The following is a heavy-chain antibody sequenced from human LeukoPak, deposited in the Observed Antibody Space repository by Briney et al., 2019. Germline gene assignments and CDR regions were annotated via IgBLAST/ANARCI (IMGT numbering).Heavy chain of an antibody. CDR1: GYTFTSYD. Sequence: ASVTVSFKASGYTFTSYDINWVRQATGQGLEWMGWMNPNSGNTGYAQKFQGRVTMTRNTSISTAYMELSSLRSEDTAVYYCARGGWQLDHAFDIWGQGTMVTVSS. V-gene: IGHV1-8*01. J-gene: IGHJ3*02. CDR2: MNPNSGNT. D-gene: IGHD6-6*01. CDR3: ARGGWQLDHAFDI.